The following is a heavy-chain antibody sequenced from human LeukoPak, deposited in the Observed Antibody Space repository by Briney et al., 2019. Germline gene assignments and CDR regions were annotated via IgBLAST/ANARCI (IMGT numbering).Heavy chain of an antibody. CDR1: GGSISSGSINSVDYY. J-gene: IGHJ5*02. Sequence: KPSQTLSLTCTVSGGSISSGSINSVDYYWSWIRQHPEKGLEWIGYIHYSGSTYYNPSLKSRVTISTDTSKNQFSLKVRSATAADTAVYYCARRKEVPGAINWFDPWGQGTLVTVSS. CDR2: IHYSGST. D-gene: IGHD3-10*01. V-gene: IGHV4-31*03. CDR3: ARRKEVPGAINWFDP.